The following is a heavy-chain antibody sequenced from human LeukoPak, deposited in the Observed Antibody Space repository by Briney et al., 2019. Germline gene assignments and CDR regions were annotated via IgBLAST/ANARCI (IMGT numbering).Heavy chain of an antibody. CDR3: ARLGPPNCGGDCYSDC. CDR1: GYNFTTYW. CDR2: IYPGDSDT. J-gene: IGHJ4*02. D-gene: IGHD2-21*02. Sequence: GESLKISCKGSGYNFTTYWIGWVRQLPGKGLEWMAMIYPGDSDTRYSPSFQGQVTISADKSIRTAYLQWSSLRASDTAMYYCARLGPPNCGGDCYSDCWGQGTLSTVSS. V-gene: IGHV5-51*01.